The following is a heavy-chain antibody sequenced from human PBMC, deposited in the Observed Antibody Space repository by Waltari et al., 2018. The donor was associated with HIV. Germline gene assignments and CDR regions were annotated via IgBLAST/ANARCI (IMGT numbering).Heavy chain of an antibody. CDR2: ISGSDGNT. CDR1: GFALRSYV. Sequence: GSLRLSCAASGFALRSYVMSWVRQAPGKGLEWVSTISGSDGNTYYPDSVQGRFTISRDNSKNTLFLQLNSLRAEDTAVYYCAILIAAAGDFDYWGQGTLVTVSS. J-gene: IGHJ4*02. D-gene: IGHD6-13*01. CDR3: AILIAAAGDFDY. V-gene: IGHV3-23*01.